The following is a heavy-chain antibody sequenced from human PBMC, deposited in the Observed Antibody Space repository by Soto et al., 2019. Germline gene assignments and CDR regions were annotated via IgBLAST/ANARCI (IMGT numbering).Heavy chain of an antibody. Sequence: SETLSLTCSVSGGSISRGGYYWSWIRQHPGRGLEWIGYIYYSGDTYYNPSLKSRVTISVDTSKNQFSLKLSAVTAADTAVYYCARGRVGATTDYFDYWGQGTLVTVSS. V-gene: IGHV4-31*03. D-gene: IGHD1-26*01. CDR1: GGSISRGGYY. J-gene: IGHJ4*02. CDR2: IYYSGDT. CDR3: ARGRVGATTDYFDY.